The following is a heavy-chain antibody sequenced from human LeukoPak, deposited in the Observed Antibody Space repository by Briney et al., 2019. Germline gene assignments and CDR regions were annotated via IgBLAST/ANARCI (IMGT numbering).Heavy chain of an antibody. CDR2: IRSKANNYAT. J-gene: IGHJ4*02. CDR1: GFTFSGSA. Sequence: QSGGSLRLSCAASGFTFSGSAMHWVRQASGKGLEWVGRIRSKANNYATAYAASVKGRFAISRDDSKNTAYLQMNSLKTEDTAVYYCTRPGYSGYDSPYWGQGTLVTVSS. CDR3: TRPGYSGYDSPY. D-gene: IGHD5-12*01. V-gene: IGHV3-73*01.